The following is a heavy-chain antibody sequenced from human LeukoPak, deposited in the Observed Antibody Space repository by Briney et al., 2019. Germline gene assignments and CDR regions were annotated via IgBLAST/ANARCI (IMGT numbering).Heavy chain of an antibody. CDR3: ARGSDIVVVPAASDY. D-gene: IGHD2-2*01. CDR1: GYTFTSYG. J-gene: IGHJ4*02. CDR2: ISAYNGNT. V-gene: IGHV1-18*01. Sequence: ASVKVSCKASGYTFTSYGISWVRQAPGQGLEWMGWISAYNGNTNYAQKLQGRVTMTTDTSTSTAYMELRSLRSDDTAVYYCARGSDIVVVPAASDYWGQGTPVTVSS.